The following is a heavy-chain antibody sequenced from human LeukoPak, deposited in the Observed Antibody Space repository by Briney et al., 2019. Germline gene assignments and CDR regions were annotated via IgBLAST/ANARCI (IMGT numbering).Heavy chain of an antibody. Sequence: ASVKVSCKASGYTFTDYFIHWIRQAPGQGLEWMGWINPNSGATSYAQKFQGRVTMTRDTSINTGHMELTGLRFDDTAVYYCARELSAVGRWGAFDMWGQGTMVTVSS. D-gene: IGHD6-13*01. V-gene: IGHV1-2*02. J-gene: IGHJ3*02. CDR3: ARELSAVGRWGAFDM. CDR2: INPNSGAT. CDR1: GYTFTDYF.